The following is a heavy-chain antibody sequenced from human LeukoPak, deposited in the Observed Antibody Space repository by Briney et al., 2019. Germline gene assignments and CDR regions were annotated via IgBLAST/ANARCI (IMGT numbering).Heavy chain of an antibody. D-gene: IGHD3-9*01. V-gene: IGHV4-4*02. CDR3: ARTYYDILTGPAGRFDY. Sequence: SETLSLTCAVSGGFISSSNWWSWVRQPPGKGLEWIGEIYHSGSTNYNPSLKSRVTISVDKSKNQFSLKLSSVTAADTAVYYCARTYYDILTGPAGRFDYWGQGTLVTVSS. CDR2: IYHSGST. J-gene: IGHJ4*02. CDR1: GGFISSSNW.